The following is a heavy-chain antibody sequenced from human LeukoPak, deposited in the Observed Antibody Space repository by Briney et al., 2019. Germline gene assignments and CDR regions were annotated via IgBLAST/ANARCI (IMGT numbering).Heavy chain of an antibody. CDR2: ISSGTSYI. D-gene: IGHD3-10*01. V-gene: IGHV3-21*01. CDR1: GFTFSSYS. CDR3: ARVGALYGSGSYYNEGNY. J-gene: IGHJ4*02. Sequence: GGSLRLSCAASGFTFSSYSMNWVRQAPGKGLEWVSSISSGTSYIYYADSVKGRFTISRDNAKNSLYLQMNSLRAEDTAVYYCARVGALYGSGSYYNEGNYWGQGTLVTVSS.